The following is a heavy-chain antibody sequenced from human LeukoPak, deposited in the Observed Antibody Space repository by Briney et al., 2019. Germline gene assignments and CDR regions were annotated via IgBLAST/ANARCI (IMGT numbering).Heavy chain of an antibody. V-gene: IGHV3-30*04. Sequence: GGSLRLSCAASGFTFSSYAMHWGRKAPGKGLEWVAVISYDGSNKYYADSVKGRFTISRDNSKNTLYLQMNSLRAEDTAVYYCARSLFRYYFDYWGQGTLVTVSS. D-gene: IGHD2-21*01. J-gene: IGHJ4*02. CDR3: ARSLFRYYFDY. CDR2: ISYDGSNK. CDR1: GFTFSSYA.